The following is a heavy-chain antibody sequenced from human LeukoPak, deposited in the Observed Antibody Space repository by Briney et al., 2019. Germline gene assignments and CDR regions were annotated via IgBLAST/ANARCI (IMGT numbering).Heavy chain of an antibody. V-gene: IGHV3-30*02. Sequence: GGSLRLSCAASGFTFSSYGMHWVRQAPGKGLEWVAFIRYDGSNKYYADSVKGRFTISRDNSKNTLYLQMNSLRAEDTAVNYCAKDKVGFGEFYFDYWGQGTLVTVSS. CDR3: AKDKVGFGEFYFDY. CDR2: IRYDGSNK. J-gene: IGHJ4*02. CDR1: GFTFSSYG. D-gene: IGHD3-10*01.